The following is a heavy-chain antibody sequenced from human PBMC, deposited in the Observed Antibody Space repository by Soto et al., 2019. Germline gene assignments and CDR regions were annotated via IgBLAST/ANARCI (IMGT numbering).Heavy chain of an antibody. Sequence: EVQVVESGGGLVQPGGSLRLSCAASGFTFSDHYMDWVRQAPGKGLEWVGRTRNKANSYTTEYAASVKGRFTISRDDSKSSLYLQMDSLKTEDTAVYYCARIRYSGSYYFDYWGHGTLVTVSS. D-gene: IGHD1-26*01. V-gene: IGHV3-72*01. CDR1: GFTFSDHY. CDR2: TRNKANSYTT. J-gene: IGHJ4*01. CDR3: ARIRYSGSYYFDY.